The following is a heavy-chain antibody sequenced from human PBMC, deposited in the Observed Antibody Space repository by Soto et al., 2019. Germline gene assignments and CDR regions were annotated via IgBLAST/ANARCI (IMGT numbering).Heavy chain of an antibody. V-gene: IGHV1-2*04. D-gene: IGHD3-22*01. CDR1: GYTFTGYY. CDR3: ARGSYYYDSSGYYPSPRADY. Sequence: QVQLVQSGAEVKKPGASVKVSCKASGYTFTGYYMHWVRQAPGQGLEWMGWINPNSGGTNYAQKFQGWVTMTRDTSISTAYMELSRLRSDDTAVYYCARGSYYYDSSGYYPSPRADYWGQGTLVTVSS. J-gene: IGHJ4*02. CDR2: INPNSGGT.